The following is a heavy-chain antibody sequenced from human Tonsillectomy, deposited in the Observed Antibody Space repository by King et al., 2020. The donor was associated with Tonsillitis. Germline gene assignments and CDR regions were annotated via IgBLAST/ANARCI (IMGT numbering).Heavy chain of an antibody. J-gene: IGHJ3*02. V-gene: IGHV3-30*18. CDR3: AKFEDNNSAWSRGASDI. CDR2: ISYDGSNK. D-gene: IGHD6-13*01. Sequence: VQLVQSGGGVVQPGRSLRLSCAASGFTFSSYGMHWVRQAPGKGLEWVAVISYDGSNKYYADSVKGRFTISRDNSKNTLYLQVNSLRPEDTALYYCAKFEDNNSAWSRGASDIWGQGTMVTVSS. CDR1: GFTFSSYG.